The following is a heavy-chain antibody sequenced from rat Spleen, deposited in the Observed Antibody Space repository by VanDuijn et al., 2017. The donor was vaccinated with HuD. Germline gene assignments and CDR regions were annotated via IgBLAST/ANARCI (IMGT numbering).Heavy chain of an antibody. CDR2: ISHDGDST. CDR3: ARRAYYGYLDF. J-gene: IGHJ1*01. CDR1: GFTFSYYY. V-gene: IGHV5-29*01. Sequence: EVQLLESEGDLVQPGRSLKVSCAASGFTFSYYYMAWVRQGPTEGLEWVATISHDGDSTYYRDSVKGRFTISRDNTKNTQYLQVDSLRSEDTATYYCARRAYYGYLDFWGPGTMVTVSS.